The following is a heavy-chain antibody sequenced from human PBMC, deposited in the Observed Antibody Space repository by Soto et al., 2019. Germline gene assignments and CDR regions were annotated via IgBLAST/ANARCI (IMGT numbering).Heavy chain of an antibody. CDR2: TYYSGST. D-gene: IGHD5-12*01. Sequence: QLQLQESGPGLVKPSETLSLTCTVSGGSISSSSYYWDWIRQPPGKGLEWIGSTYYSGSTYYNPSLKSRVTISVDTSKNQFSLKLSSVTAADTAVYHCARRGSGYYYFDYWGQGTLVTVSS. CDR3: ARRGSGYYYFDY. V-gene: IGHV4-39*01. CDR1: GGSISSSSYY. J-gene: IGHJ4*02.